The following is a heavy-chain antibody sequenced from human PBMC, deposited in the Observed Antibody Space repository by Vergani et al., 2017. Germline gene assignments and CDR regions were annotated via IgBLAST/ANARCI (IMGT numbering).Heavy chain of an antibody. V-gene: IGHV3-23*04. CDR1: GFTFSSYA. D-gene: IGHD3-16*02. CDR3: AKDNYDYIWGSYRSDAFDI. J-gene: IGHJ3*02. Sequence: EVQLVESGGGLVQPGGSLRLSCAASGFTFSSYAMSWVRQAPGKGLEWVSAISGSGGSTYYADSVKGRFTISRDNSKNTLYLQMNSLRAEDTAVYYCAKDNYDYIWGSYRSDAFDIWGQGTMVTVSS. CDR2: ISGSGGST.